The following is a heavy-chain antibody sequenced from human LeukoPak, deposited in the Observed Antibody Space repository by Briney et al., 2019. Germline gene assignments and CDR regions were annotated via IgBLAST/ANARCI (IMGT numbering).Heavy chain of an antibody. D-gene: IGHD5-24*01. CDR3: ARGFSYNHFDY. V-gene: IGHV3-74*01. Sequence: GGSLRLSCAASGFTFRTYWMHWVRQAPGKGLVWVSHIKSDGSATTYADSVKGRFTISRDNAKNTLYLQMNSLRAEDTAVYYCARGFSYNHFDYWGQGTLVTVSS. CDR1: GFTFRTYW. J-gene: IGHJ4*02. CDR2: IKSDGSAT.